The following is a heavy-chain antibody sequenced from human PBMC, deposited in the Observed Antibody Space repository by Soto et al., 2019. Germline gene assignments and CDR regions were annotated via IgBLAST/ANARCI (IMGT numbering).Heavy chain of an antibody. CDR2: IWYDGSNK. CDR3: ARDMVAYWGNSYLFDY. J-gene: IGHJ4*02. CDR1: GFAFGSSW. V-gene: IGHV3-33*08. D-gene: IGHD5-12*01. Sequence: VQLVESGGGLVQPGGSLRLSCAASGFAFGSSWMHWVRQAPGKGLVWVAVIWYDGSNKYYADSVKGRFTISRDNSKNTLYLQMNSLRAEDTAVYYCARDMVAYWGNSYLFDYWGQGTLVTVSS.